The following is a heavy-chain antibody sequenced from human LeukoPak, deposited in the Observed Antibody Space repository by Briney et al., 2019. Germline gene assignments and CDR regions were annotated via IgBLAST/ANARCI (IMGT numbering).Heavy chain of an antibody. V-gene: IGHV3-7*01. Sequence: GGTLRLSCAASGITLSPYWMTWVRQAPGKGLEWVANIKQDGSAQHYVDSVKGRFTISRDNAKNSLYLQMNSLRVEDTAVYYCATDNYGWGSHDSWGQGTLVTVSS. CDR1: GITLSPYW. CDR2: IKQDGSAQ. CDR3: ATDNYGWGSHDS. D-gene: IGHD3-10*01. J-gene: IGHJ5*01.